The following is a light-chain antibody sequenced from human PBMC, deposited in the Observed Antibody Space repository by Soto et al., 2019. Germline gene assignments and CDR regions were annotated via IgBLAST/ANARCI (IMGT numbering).Light chain of an antibody. J-gene: IGKJ1*01. Sequence: EIVLTQSPGTLSLSPGERATLSCRASQSVSSSYLAWYQQKPGQAPRLLIYGASSRATGIPDRFSGSGSGTDFTLTISRLEPGDFALNYCQHYGTSPRTFGQGTKVEIK. CDR2: GAS. V-gene: IGKV3-20*01. CDR3: QHYGTSPRT. CDR1: QSVSSSY.